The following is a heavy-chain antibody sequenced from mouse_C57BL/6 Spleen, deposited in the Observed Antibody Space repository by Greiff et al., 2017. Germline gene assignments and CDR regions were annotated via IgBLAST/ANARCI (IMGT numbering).Heavy chain of an antibody. CDR1: GFTFSSYG. V-gene: IGHV5-6*01. D-gene: IGHD1-1*01. CDR3: AREYYGSSSYYVDY. J-gene: IGHJ2*01. Sequence: EVQLVESGGDLVKPGGSLKLSCAASGFTFSSYGMSWVRQTPGKRLEWVATISSGGSYTYYPDSVKGRFTIARDNAKNTLYLQMSSLYSEDTAMYCCAREYYGSSSYYVDYWGPGTTLTVSS. CDR2: ISSGGSYT.